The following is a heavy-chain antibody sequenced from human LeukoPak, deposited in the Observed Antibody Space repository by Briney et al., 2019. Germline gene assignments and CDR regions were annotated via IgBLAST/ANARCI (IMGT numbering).Heavy chain of an antibody. D-gene: IGHD1-1*01. CDR1: GFTFSSYS. J-gene: IGHJ3*02. CDR2: ISAGADVI. V-gene: IGHV3-23*01. CDR3: AKSLLTTATGTGRAFDI. Sequence: PGGSLRLSCAASGFTFSSYSMNWVRQAPGKGREGVSGISAGADVIFYADPVKGRFTISRDNSKNTLYLQMNSLRAEDSAEHYCAKSLLTTATGTGRAFDIWGQGTMVTVSA.